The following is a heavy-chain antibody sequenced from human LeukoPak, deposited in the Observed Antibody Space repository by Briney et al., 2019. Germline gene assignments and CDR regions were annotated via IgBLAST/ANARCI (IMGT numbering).Heavy chain of an antibody. J-gene: IGHJ4*02. CDR1: GFTFSHYW. CDR2: TNTDGSST. D-gene: IGHD3-22*01. CDR3: VPTDSSGLD. V-gene: IGHV3-74*01. Sequence: GGSLRLSCEASGFTFSHYWMHWVRQAPGKGLVWVSRTNTDGSSTSYVDSVKGRFTISRDNAKNTMYLQMNSLRAEDTAIYYCVPTDSSGLDWGQGTLVTVSS.